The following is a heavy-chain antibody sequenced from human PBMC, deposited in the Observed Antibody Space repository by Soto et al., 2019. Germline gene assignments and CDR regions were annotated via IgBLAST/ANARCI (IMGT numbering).Heavy chain of an antibody. CDR1: GDSISSRNW. D-gene: IGHD2-8*01. CDR2: IHHSGST. V-gene: IGHV4-4*02. J-gene: IGHJ5*02. CDR3: ARRKLEMMYVGWFDP. Sequence: QVQLQESGPGLVKPSETLALTCAVSGDSISSRNWWSWVRQTPGKGLEYIGQIHHSGSTNYNPSLKSRDTMSVDKSKSQFSLKLNSVTAPDTATYYWARRKLEMMYVGWFDPWGQGTLVTVSS.